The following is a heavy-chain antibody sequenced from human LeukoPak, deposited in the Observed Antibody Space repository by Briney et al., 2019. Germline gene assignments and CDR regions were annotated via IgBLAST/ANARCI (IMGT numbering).Heavy chain of an antibody. V-gene: IGHV3-20*04. CDR3: ARGDSSGYSRDAFDI. Sequence: GGSLRLSCAASGFTFDDYGMSWVRQAPGKGLEWVSGINWNGGSTGYADSVKGRFTISRDNAKNSLYLQMNSLRAEDTALYYCARGDSSGYSRDAFDIWGQGTMVTVSS. CDR1: GFTFDDYG. J-gene: IGHJ3*02. CDR2: INWNGGST. D-gene: IGHD3-22*01.